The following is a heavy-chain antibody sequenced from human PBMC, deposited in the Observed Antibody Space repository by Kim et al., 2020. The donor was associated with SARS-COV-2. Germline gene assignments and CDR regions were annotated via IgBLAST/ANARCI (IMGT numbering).Heavy chain of an antibody. Sequence: TYRPSFQGHVTISADKSISTAYLQWSSLKASDTAMYYCASIRYFDWLYDYWGQGTLVTVSS. V-gene: IGHV5-10-1*01. J-gene: IGHJ4*02. CDR3: ASIRYFDWLYDY. D-gene: IGHD3-9*01.